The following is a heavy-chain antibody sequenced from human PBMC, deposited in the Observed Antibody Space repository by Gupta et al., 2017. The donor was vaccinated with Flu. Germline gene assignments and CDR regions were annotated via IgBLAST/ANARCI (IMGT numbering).Heavy chain of an antibody. CDR3: ARLAHYYDSSGYYGNFDY. V-gene: IGHV4-39*01. CDR1: GGSISSSSYY. D-gene: IGHD3-22*01. CDR2: IYYSGST. J-gene: IGHJ4*02. Sequence: QLQLQESGPGLVKPSETLSLTCTVSGGSISSSSYYWGWLRQPPGKGLEWIGSIYYSGSTYYNPSLKSRVTISVDTSKNQFSLKLSSVTAADTAVYYCARLAHYYDSSGYYGNFDYWGQGTLVTVSS.